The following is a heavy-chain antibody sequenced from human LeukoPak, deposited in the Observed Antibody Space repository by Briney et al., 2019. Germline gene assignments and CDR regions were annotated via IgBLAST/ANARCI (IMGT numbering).Heavy chain of an antibody. CDR2: ISDDGTTK. Sequence: GGSLRLSCAASGFTFSRSGMHWVRQAPGKGLEWVSVISDDGTTKYYADSVKGRFTISRDNSKNTLYLQMNSLRAEDTAVYYCAKDGPSTVLYYFDYWGQGTLVTVSS. V-gene: IGHV3-30*18. CDR1: GFTFSRSG. CDR3: AKDGPSTVLYYFDY. D-gene: IGHD3-10*02. J-gene: IGHJ4*02.